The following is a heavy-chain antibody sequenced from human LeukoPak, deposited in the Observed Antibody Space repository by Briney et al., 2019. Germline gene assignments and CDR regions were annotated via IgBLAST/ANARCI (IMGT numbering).Heavy chain of an antibody. D-gene: IGHD1-26*01. CDR1: GGSISSSSYY. CDR2: IYYSGST. Sequence: KPSETLSLTCTVSGGSISSSSYYWGWIRQPPGKGLEWIGSIYYSGSTYYNPSLKSRVTISVDTSKNQFSLKLSSVTAADTAVYYCARARELLPNFDYWGQGTLVTVSS. CDR3: ARARELLPNFDY. V-gene: IGHV4-39*07. J-gene: IGHJ4*02.